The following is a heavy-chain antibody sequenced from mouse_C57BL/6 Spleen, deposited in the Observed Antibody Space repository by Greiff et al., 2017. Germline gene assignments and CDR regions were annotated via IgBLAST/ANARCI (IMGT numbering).Heavy chain of an antibody. CDR2: IYPRSGNT. Sequence: VQLQQSGAELARPGASVKLSCKASGYTFTSYGISWVKQRTGQGLEWIGEIYPRSGNTYYNEKFKGKATLTADKSSSTAYMELRSLTSEDSAVYFCARSHFYYYGSDYYAMDYWGQGTSVTVSS. CDR3: ARSHFYYYGSDYYAMDY. CDR1: GYTFTSYG. J-gene: IGHJ4*01. V-gene: IGHV1-81*01. D-gene: IGHD1-1*01.